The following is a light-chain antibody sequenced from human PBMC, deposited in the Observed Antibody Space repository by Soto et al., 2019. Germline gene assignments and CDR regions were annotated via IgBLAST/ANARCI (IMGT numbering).Light chain of an antibody. J-gene: IGLJ3*02. CDR2: EVT. CDR3: SSFTSRDTLV. V-gene: IGLV2-14*01. Sequence: QSALTQPASVSGSPGQSITISCTGTSSDIGGYDFVSWYQQHPAKAPRLIISEVTNRPSGVSNRFSGSKSGNTASLTISGLQVGDEADYFCSSFTSRDTLVFGGGTKLTVL. CDR1: SSDIGGYDF.